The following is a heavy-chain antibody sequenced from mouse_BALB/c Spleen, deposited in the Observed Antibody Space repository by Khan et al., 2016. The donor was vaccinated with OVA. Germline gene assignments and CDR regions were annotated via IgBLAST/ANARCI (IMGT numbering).Heavy chain of an antibody. J-gene: IGHJ2*01. CDR2: ISYSGRT. CDR1: GYSITSDYA. V-gene: IGHV3-2*02. Sequence: VQLKESGPGLVKPSQSLSLTCTVTGYSITSDYAWNWIRQFPGNKLEWMGYISYSGRTSYNPSLKSRISITRDTSKNQFFLQLNSVTTEDTATYYCARSVTITTVVATDFDYWGQGTPLTVSS. CDR3: ARSVTITTVVATDFDY. D-gene: IGHD1-1*01.